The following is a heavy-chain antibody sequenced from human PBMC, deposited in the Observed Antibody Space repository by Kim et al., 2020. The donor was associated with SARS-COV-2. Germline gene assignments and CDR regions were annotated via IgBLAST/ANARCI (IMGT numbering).Heavy chain of an antibody. CDR1: GDTFSNYS. CDR2: IDPVFGTA. CDR3: ARGAEEYYCGSSCYFCWGFDL. Sequence: SVKVSCKASGDTFSNYSIHWVRQAPGQGLEWMGGIDPVFGTANYAQKFQGRVTITEDESTSTAYMELSSLRSEDTAVYYCARGAEEYYCGSSCYFCWGFDLWGRGTPVTVSS. D-gene: IGHD3-22*01. V-gene: IGHV1-69*13. J-gene: IGHJ2*01.